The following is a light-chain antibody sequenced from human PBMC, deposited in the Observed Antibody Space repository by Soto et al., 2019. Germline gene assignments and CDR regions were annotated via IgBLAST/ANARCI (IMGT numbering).Light chain of an antibody. CDR1: QSVLYSSNNKNY. CDR3: QQYYSTPHT. CDR2: WAS. V-gene: IGKV4-1*01. J-gene: IGKJ2*01. Sequence: DTVMTQSPDSLAVSLGERATINCRSSQSVLYSSNNKNYLAWYQHKPGQPPRLLIYWASTRESGVPDRFSGSGSGTDFTLTISSLQADDVAVYYCQQYYSTPHTFGQGTKLEIK.